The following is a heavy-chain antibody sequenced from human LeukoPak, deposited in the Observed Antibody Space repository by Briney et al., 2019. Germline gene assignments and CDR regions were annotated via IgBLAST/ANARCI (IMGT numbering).Heavy chain of an antibody. CDR3: ARDLGSSPNWFDP. Sequence: GSLRLSCAASGFTLSSYWMSWVRQAPGKGLEWVANIKQDGSEKYYVDSVKGRFTISRDNAKNSLYLQMNSLRAEDTAVYYCARDLGSSPNWFDPWGQGTLVTVSS. V-gene: IGHV3-7*01. CDR2: IKQDGSEK. CDR1: GFTLSSYW. J-gene: IGHJ5*02. D-gene: IGHD6-6*01.